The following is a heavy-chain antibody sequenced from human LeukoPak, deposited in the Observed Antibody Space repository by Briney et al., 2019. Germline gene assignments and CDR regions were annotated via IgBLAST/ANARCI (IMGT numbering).Heavy chain of an antibody. V-gene: IGHV4-39*07. CDR3: ARASTIFGHFAY. CDR1: GGSISGTPYY. CDR2: IFYSGST. D-gene: IGHD3-3*01. Sequence: SETLSLTCAISGGSISGTPYYWGWIRQPPGKGLEWIGSIFYSGSTYYNPSLKSRLTISVDTSKNQFSLKLSSVTAADTAVYYCARASTIFGHFAYWGRGALVTVSS. J-gene: IGHJ4*02.